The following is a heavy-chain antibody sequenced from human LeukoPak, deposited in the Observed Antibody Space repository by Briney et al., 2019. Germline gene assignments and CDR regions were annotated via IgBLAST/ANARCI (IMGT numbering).Heavy chain of an antibody. CDR3: ARGTTTVTADAFDI. D-gene: IGHD4-17*01. J-gene: IGHJ3*02. V-gene: IGHV3-30*02. CDR1: GFTFSSYG. CDR2: IRHDGINK. Sequence: GGSLRLSCAASGFTFSSYGIHWVRQAPGKGLEWVAFIRHDGINKYYADSVKGRFTISRDNSKNTLYLQMNSLRAEDTAVYYCARGTTTVTADAFDIWGQGTMVTVSS.